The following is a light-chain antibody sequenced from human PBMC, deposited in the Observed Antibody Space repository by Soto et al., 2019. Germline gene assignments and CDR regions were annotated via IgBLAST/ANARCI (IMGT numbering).Light chain of an antibody. CDR3: QQRSNWPFT. J-gene: IGKJ3*01. V-gene: IGKV3-11*01. Sequence: EIVLTQPPATLSMTPGERANLSCRASQSVSSYLGWYQQKPGKAPRLLIFDASNRATGIPVRFSGSGSGTDFTLTISSLEPEDFAVYYCQQRSNWPFTFGPGTEVDI. CDR2: DAS. CDR1: QSVSSY.